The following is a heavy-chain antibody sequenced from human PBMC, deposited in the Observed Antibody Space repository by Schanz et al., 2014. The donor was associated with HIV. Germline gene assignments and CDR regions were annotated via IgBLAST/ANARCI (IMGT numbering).Heavy chain of an antibody. J-gene: IGHJ6*02. D-gene: IGHD6-19*01. CDR3: AKDLGSSGWYENYYGMDV. Sequence: QVQLVESGGGVVQPGRSLRLSCAASGFTFSSYGMHWVRQAPGKGLEWVAVISYDGSNKYYAESVKGQFTISRDNSKNTLDLQMNSLRAEDTAVYYCAKDLGSSGWYENYYGMDVWGQGTTVTVSS. CDR2: ISYDGSNK. CDR1: GFTFSSYG. V-gene: IGHV3-30*18.